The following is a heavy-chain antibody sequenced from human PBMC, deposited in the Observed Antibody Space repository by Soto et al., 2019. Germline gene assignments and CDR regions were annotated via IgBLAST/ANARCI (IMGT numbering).Heavy chain of an antibody. D-gene: IGHD6-19*01. J-gene: IGHJ4*02. CDR3: AKGPHSSAWHYFDY. V-gene: IGHV3-23*04. CDR2: LSGGNT. Sequence: VQLVQSGAEVKKPGSSVKVSCKASGGTFTSYAMSWVRQAPGKGLEWVSTLSGGNTYYADSVKGRFTISRDNSENTLYLQMISLRVEDMAIYYCAKGPHSSAWHYFDYWGQGTLITVSS. CDR1: GGTFTSYA.